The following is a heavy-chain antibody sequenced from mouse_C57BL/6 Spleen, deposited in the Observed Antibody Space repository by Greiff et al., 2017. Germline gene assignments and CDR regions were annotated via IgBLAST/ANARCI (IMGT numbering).Heavy chain of an antibody. CDR1: GYTFTSYW. CDR3: ARFGVYDGYNYAMDY. D-gene: IGHD2-2*01. CDR2: IDPSDSYT. J-gene: IGHJ4*01. V-gene: IGHV1-50*01. Sequence: QVQLQQPGAELVKPGASVTLSCKASGYTFTSYWMQWVKQRPGQGLEWIGEIDPSDSYTNYNQNFKGKATLTVDTSSSTAYMQLSSLTSEDSAVYFGARFGVYDGYNYAMDYWGQGTSVTVSS.